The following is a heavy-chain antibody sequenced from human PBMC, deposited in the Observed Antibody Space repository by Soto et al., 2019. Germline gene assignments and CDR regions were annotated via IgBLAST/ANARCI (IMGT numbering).Heavy chain of an antibody. CDR1: GYTFTSYA. Sequence: QVQLVQSGAEVKKPGASVKVSCKASGYTFTSYAMHWVRQAPGQRLEWMGWINAGNGNTKYSQKFXXRXTITRDTSASTAYMELSSLRSEDTAVYYCARGLNGYLHYFDYWGQGTLVTVSS. CDR3: ARGLNGYLHYFDY. J-gene: IGHJ4*02. V-gene: IGHV1-3*01. CDR2: INAGNGNT. D-gene: IGHD5-18*01.